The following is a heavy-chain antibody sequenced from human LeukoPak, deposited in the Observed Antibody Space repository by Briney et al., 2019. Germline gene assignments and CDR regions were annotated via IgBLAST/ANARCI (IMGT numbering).Heavy chain of an antibody. CDR1: GFTFSSYA. V-gene: IGHV3-23*01. D-gene: IGHD6-19*01. J-gene: IGHJ4*02. CDR2: ISGSGGST. Sequence: GGSLRLSCAASGFTFSSYALSWVRQAPGKGLEWVSVISGSGGSTYHADSVKGRFTISRDNSKNTLYLQMNSLRAEDTAIYYCAKHPYSSGWQTYYFDSWGQGTLVTVSS. CDR3: AKHPYSSGWQTYYFDS.